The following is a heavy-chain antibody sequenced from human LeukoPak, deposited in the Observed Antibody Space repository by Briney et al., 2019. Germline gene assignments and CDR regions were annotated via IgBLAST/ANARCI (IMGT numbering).Heavy chain of an antibody. V-gene: IGHV4-39*01. CDR2: IYYSGST. CDR1: GGSISSSSYY. J-gene: IGHJ4*02. D-gene: IGHD3/OR15-3a*01. CDR3: ARGTGPARTDD. Sequence: SETLSLTCTVSGGSISSSSYYWGWIRQPPGKGLEWIGSIYYSGSTYYNPSLKSRVTISVDTSKNQFSLKLSSVTAADTAVYYCARGTGPARTDDWGQGTLVTVSS.